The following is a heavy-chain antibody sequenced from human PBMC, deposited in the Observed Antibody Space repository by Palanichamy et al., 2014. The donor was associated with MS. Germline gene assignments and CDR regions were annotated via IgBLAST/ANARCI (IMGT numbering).Heavy chain of an antibody. CDR3: ARGGDGYNMVTAGFDY. CDR2: ISAYNGNT. Sequence: GWISAYNGNTNYAQKLQGRVTMTTDTSTSTAYMELRSLRSDDTAVYYCARGGDGYNMVTAGFDYWGQGTLVTVSS. D-gene: IGHD5-24*01. J-gene: IGHJ4*02. V-gene: IGHV1-18*01.